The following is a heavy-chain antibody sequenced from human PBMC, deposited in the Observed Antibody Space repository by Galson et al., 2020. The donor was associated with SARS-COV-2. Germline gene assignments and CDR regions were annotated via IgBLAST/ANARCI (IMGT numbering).Heavy chain of an antibody. Sequence: GASVKVSCKVSGYTLTELSMHWVRQAPGKGLEWMGGFDPEDGETIYAQKFQGRVTMTEDTSTDTAYMELSSLRSEDTAVYYCATSPAVVAAAINWFDPWGQGTLVTVSS. J-gene: IGHJ5*02. D-gene: IGHD6-13*01. CDR3: ATSPAVVAAAINWFDP. V-gene: IGHV1-24*01. CDR2: FDPEDGET. CDR1: GYTLTELS.